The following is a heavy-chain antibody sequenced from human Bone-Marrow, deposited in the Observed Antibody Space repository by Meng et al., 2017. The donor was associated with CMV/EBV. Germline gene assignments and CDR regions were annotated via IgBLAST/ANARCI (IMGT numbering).Heavy chain of an antibody. Sequence: GGSLRLSCAASGFTFSSYWMSWVRQAPGKGLEWVANIKQDGSEKYYVDSVKGRFTISRDNAKNSLYLQMNSLRAEDTAVYYCAKDFQLRSYGMDVWGQGTTVTVSS. D-gene: IGHD2-2*01. J-gene: IGHJ6*02. CDR2: IKQDGSEK. V-gene: IGHV3-7*01. CDR1: GFTFSSYW. CDR3: AKDFQLRSYGMDV.